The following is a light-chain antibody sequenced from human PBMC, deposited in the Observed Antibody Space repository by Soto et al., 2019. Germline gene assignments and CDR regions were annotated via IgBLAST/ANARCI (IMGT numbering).Light chain of an antibody. J-gene: IGKJ4*01. CDR3: QQFNSYPLT. Sequence: DIQLTQSPSFLSASVGDRVTITCRASQGISSSLAWYQQKPGKAPKLLIYTASTLQSGVPSRFSGSGSGTKFTLPISSLQPEDFATYYCQQFNSYPLTFGGGAKVEIK. CDR2: TAS. CDR1: QGISSS. V-gene: IGKV1-9*01.